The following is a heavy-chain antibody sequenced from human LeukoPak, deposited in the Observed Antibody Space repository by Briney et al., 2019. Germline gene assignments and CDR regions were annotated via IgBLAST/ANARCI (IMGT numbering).Heavy chain of an antibody. CDR3: ARGLTYYDGSGKYDYYYGMDV. CDR2: ISYDGSNK. Sequence: GGSLRLSCAASGFTFSSYAMHWVRQAPGKGLEWVAVISYDGSNKYYADSVKGRLPISRDNSKNTLYLQMNSLRAEDTAVYYCARGLTYYDGSGKYDYYYGMDVWGKGTTVTVSS. V-gene: IGHV3-30*04. J-gene: IGHJ6*04. D-gene: IGHD3-10*01. CDR1: GFTFSSYA.